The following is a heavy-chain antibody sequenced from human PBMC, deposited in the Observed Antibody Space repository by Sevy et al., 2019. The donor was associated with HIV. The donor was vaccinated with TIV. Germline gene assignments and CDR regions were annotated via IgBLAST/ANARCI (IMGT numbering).Heavy chain of an antibody. J-gene: IGHJ5*02. CDR3: ARDRFRAGATTGWFDP. D-gene: IGHD1-26*01. CDR2: IWYDGSNK. CDR1: GFTFSSYG. V-gene: IGHV3-33*01. Sequence: GGSLRLSCAASGFTFSSYGMHWVRQAPGKGLEWVAVIWYDGSNKYYADSVKGRFTISRDNSKNTLYLQMNSLRAEDTAVYHCARDRFRAGATTGWFDPWGQGTLVTVSS.